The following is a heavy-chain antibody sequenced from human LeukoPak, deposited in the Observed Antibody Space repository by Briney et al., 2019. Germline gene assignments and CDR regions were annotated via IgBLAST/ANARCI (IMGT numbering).Heavy chain of an antibody. CDR1: GYTFTSYA. D-gene: IGHD3-22*01. CDR3: AREYYYDSSGYLDAFDI. V-gene: IGHV7-4-1*02. Sequence: ASVKVSCTASGYTFTSYAMNWVRQAPGQGLEWMGWINTNTGNPTYAQGFTGRFVFSLDTSVSTAYLQISSLKAEDTAVYYCAREYYYDSSGYLDAFDIWGQGTMVTVSS. CDR2: INTNTGNP. J-gene: IGHJ3*02.